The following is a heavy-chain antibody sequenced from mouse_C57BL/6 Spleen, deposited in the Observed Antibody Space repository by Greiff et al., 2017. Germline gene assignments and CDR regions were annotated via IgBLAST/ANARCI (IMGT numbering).Heavy chain of an antibody. Sequence: EVKLVESGGGLVKPGGSLKLSCAASGFTFSDYGMHWVRQAPEKGLEWVAYISSGSSTIYYADTVKGRFTISRDNAKNTLFLQMTSLRSEDTAMYYCARRWLWYFEVWGTGTTVTVSS. V-gene: IGHV5-17*01. CDR2: ISSGSSTI. CDR3: ARRWLWYFEV. D-gene: IGHD1-1*02. J-gene: IGHJ1*03. CDR1: GFTFSDYG.